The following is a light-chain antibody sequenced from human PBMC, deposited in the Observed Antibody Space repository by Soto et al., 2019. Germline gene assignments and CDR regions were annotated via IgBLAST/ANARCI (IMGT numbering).Light chain of an antibody. V-gene: IGLV2-14*01. Sequence: QSVLNQPASVSGSPGQSITISCTGTSSDVGGYNYVSWYQQHPGKAPKLMIYEVSNRPSGVSNRFSGSMSGNTASLTISGLQAEDEADYYCSSYTSSSTLVFGTGTKVTVL. J-gene: IGLJ1*01. CDR1: SSDVGGYNY. CDR2: EVS. CDR3: SSYTSSSTLV.